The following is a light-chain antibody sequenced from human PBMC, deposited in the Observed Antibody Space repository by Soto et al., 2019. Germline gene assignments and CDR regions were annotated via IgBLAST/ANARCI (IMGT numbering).Light chain of an antibody. CDR3: QHYNSDSEA. Sequence: DIQMTQSPSTLSGYEGDRITMXXRASQTISSWVAWYQQKPGKAPKXVIYKASTLKSWVPSRFSGSGAGTEFTLTISSLQPDDFATYYCQHYNSDSEAFGQGTKVEIK. CDR1: QTISSW. J-gene: IGKJ1*01. V-gene: IGKV1-5*03. CDR2: KAS.